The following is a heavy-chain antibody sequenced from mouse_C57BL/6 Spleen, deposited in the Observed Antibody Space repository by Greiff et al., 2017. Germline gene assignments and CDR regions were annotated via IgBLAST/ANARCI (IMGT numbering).Heavy chain of an antibody. J-gene: IGHJ3*01. CDR3: ASVYGSIPWFAY. Sequence: VQLQQSGPELVKPGASVKISCKASGYAFGSSWMNWVKQRPGKGLEWIGRIYPGDGDTNYNGKFKGKATLTADKSSSTAYMQLSSLTSEDSAVYFCASVYGSIPWFAYWGQGTLVTVSA. D-gene: IGHD1-1*01. V-gene: IGHV1-82*01. CDR2: IYPGDGDT. CDR1: GYAFGSSW.